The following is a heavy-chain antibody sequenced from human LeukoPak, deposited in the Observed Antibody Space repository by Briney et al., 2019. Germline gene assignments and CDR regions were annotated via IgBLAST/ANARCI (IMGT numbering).Heavy chain of an antibody. CDR3: ARDQARRFGELSMGQNEGGYFDY. Sequence: GGSLRLSCAASGFTFSSYSMNWVRQAPGKGLEWVSSISSSSSYIYYADSVKGRFTISRDNAKNSLYLQMNSLRAEDTAVYYCARDQARRFGELSMGQNEGGYFDYWGQGTLVTVSS. CDR2: ISSSSSYI. V-gene: IGHV3-21*01. D-gene: IGHD3-10*01. CDR1: GFTFSSYS. J-gene: IGHJ4*02.